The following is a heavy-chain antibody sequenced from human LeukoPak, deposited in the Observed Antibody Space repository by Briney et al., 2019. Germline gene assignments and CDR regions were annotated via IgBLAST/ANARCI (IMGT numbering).Heavy chain of an antibody. D-gene: IGHD2/OR15-2a*01. CDR2: IGSDSTTI. CDR3: ATGLIGLDYYYGLDV. Sequence: QSGGSLRLSCTASGFTFSSYSMNWVRQAPGKGLEWLSYIGSDSTTIYYADSVKGRFTISRDNAKNSLSLQMNSLRDDDTAVYYCATGLIGLDYYYGLDVWGQGTTVTVSS. V-gene: IGHV3-48*02. J-gene: IGHJ6*02. CDR1: GFTFSSYS.